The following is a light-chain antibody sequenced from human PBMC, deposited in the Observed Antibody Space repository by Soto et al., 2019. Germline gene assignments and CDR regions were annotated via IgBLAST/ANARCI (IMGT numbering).Light chain of an antibody. Sequence: VMTQSPASLSVSPGERATLSCRSSQNIRNNLAWYQQKPGQAPRLLIYVASSRATGIPDRFSGSGSGTDFTLTISRLEPDDFAVYYCQQSGSSPRTFGQGTKVDIK. CDR3: QQSGSSPRT. CDR2: VAS. J-gene: IGKJ1*01. V-gene: IGKV3-20*01. CDR1: QNIRNN.